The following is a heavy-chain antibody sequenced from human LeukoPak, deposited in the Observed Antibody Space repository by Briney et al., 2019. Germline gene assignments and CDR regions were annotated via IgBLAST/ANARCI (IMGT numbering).Heavy chain of an antibody. Sequence: GGSLRLSCAASGYTFSSYSMNWVRQAPGKGLEWVSSISSSSSYIYYADSVKGRFTISRDNSKNTLYLQMNSLRAEDTAVYYCAKAPAYYYYFDQWGQGTLVTVSS. CDR3: AKAPAYYYYFDQ. D-gene: IGHD2-21*01. J-gene: IGHJ4*02. CDR2: ISSSSSYI. CDR1: GYTFSSYS. V-gene: IGHV3-21*04.